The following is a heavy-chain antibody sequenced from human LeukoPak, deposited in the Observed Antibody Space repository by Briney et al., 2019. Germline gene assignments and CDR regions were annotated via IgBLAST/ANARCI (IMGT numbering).Heavy chain of an antibody. Sequence: SETLSLTCAVSGGSISSSNWWSGVRQPPGKGLEWIGEIYHSGSTNYNPSLKSRVTISVDKSKNQFSLKLSSVTAADTAVYYCASGRGGDDILTGHRIFDYWGQGTLVTVSS. V-gene: IGHV4-4*02. J-gene: IGHJ4*02. D-gene: IGHD3-9*01. CDR1: GGSISSSNW. CDR2: IYHSGST. CDR3: ASGRGGDDILTGHRIFDY.